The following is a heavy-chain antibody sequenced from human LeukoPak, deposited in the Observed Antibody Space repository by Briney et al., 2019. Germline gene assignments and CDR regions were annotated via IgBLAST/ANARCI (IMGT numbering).Heavy chain of an antibody. CDR3: AHSTRAPNRYNWFDP. V-gene: IGHV2-5*01. CDR1: GFSLSTRGVG. Sequence: SGPTLVKPPQTLTLTCTFSGFSLSTRGVGVGWIRQPPGKALEWLSLIYWNDDKRYSPSLKSRLTITKDTSKNQVVLTMTNMDPVDTATYYCAHSTRAPNRYNWFDPWGQGTLVTVSS. D-gene: IGHD1-14*01. J-gene: IGHJ5*02. CDR2: IYWNDDK.